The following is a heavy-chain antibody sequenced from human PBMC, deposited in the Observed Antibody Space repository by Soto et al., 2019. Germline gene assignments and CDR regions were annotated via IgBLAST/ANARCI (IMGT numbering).Heavy chain of an antibody. V-gene: IGHV3-23*01. Sequence: WGSLRLSCGASGFTFTAFAITCCRQSPLKGLEWVSGITGSGGNTYYADSVKGRFTISRDNSKNTLYLQMNTLRAEDTATYYCVKNREGIAAAGSLDFWGQGTPVTVSS. CDR1: GFTFTAFA. J-gene: IGHJ4*02. D-gene: IGHD6-13*01. CDR3: VKNREGIAAAGSLDF. CDR2: ITGSGGNT.